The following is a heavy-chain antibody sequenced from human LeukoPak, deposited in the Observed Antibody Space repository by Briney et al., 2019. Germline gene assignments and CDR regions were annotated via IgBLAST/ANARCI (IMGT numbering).Heavy chain of an antibody. V-gene: IGHV5-51*01. Sequence: GESLKISCKGSGYSFTSYWIGWVRQMPGKGLEWMGIIYPSDSDTRYSPSFEGQVTMSADKSISTAYLQWSSLEASDTGMYYCARGNYADFWGQGTLVTVSS. CDR1: GYSFTSYW. J-gene: IGHJ4*02. D-gene: IGHD3-16*01. CDR2: IYPSDSDT. CDR3: ARGNYADF.